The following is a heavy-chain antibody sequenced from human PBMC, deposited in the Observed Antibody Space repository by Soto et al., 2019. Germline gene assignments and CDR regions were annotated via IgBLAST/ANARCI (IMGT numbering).Heavy chain of an antibody. D-gene: IGHD2-15*01. Sequence: QVQLVQSGAEVKKPGSSVKVSCKASGGTFSNYAITWVRQAPGQGLEWLGRIIPIFGTRDYAQKFQGRVTITADDSTTTAYMELSSLRSDDTAVYYCAKDGGREGYFGIWFDPWGQGTLVTVSS. CDR1: GGTFSNYA. CDR2: IIPIFGTR. CDR3: AKDGGREGYFGIWFDP. V-gene: IGHV1-69*15. J-gene: IGHJ5*02.